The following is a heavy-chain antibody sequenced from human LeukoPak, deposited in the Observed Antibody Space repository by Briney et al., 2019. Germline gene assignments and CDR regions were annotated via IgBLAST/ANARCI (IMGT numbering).Heavy chain of an antibody. CDR1: GFTFNTYW. V-gene: IGHV3-7*01. J-gene: IGHJ4*02. CDR2: IKPDGSDK. D-gene: IGHD2-21*01. Sequence: GESLRLSCAASGFTFNTYWMTWARQDPGKGLEQLPNIKPDGSDKYDLDSVKGRFTVSRDSAKNSLYLQMNSLRAEDTAVYYCARHLDWAFDYWGQGTLVTVSS. CDR3: ARHLDWAFDY.